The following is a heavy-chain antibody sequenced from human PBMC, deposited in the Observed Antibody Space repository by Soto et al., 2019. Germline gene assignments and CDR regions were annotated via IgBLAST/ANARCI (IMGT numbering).Heavy chain of an antibody. J-gene: IGHJ4*02. CDR2: IHDSGTV. D-gene: IGHD3-16*02. V-gene: IGHV4-59*01. CDR1: CGSISDSY. Sequence: SETLSLTCTVSCGSISDSYWSWIRQTPGKRLEWIGYIHDSGTVNYNPSLKSRVSMSVDTSKNQFSLKLNSVTAADTAVYYCARETLYIAIDYWGQGTLVTVSS. CDR3: ARETLYIAIDY.